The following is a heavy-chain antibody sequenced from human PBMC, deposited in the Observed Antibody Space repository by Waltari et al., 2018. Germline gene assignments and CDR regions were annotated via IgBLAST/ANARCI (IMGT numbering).Heavy chain of an antibody. CDR2: VSYRGST. V-gene: IGHV4-39*01. Sequence: QLQLQESGPGLVKPSETLSLACIVSGGSISSSTYYWGWIRQPPGKGLEGMGSVSYRGSTYSNPSLMIRVTISVYTSKNQFSLRLSSVTAADTAVYYCARLDSSSWYVYYYGMDVWGQGTTVTGAS. J-gene: IGHJ6*01. D-gene: IGHD6-13*01. CDR1: GGSISSSTYY. CDR3: ARLDSSSWYVYYYGMDV.